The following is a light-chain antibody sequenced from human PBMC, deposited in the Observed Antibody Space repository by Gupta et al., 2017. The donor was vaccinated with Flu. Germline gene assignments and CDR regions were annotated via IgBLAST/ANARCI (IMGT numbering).Light chain of an antibody. Sequence: QAVVTQPSSLSASPGASASLTCTLRSGINVGTYSIYWYQQKPGSPPQYLLRYKSDSDKQQGSGVPSRFSGSKDASANAGILLISGLLSEDEADYYCMIWHSSTYVFGTGTKVTVL. CDR1: SGINVGTYS. CDR2: YKSDSDK. J-gene: IGLJ1*01. CDR3: MIWHSSTYV. V-gene: IGLV5-45*03.